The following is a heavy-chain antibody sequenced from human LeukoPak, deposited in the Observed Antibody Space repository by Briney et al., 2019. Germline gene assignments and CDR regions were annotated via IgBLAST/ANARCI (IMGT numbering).Heavy chain of an antibody. J-gene: IGHJ5*02. CDR3: ATEGSGSYWFDP. CDR2: FDPEGGET. D-gene: IGHD1-26*01. CDR1: GYTLTELS. V-gene: IGHV1-24*01. Sequence: ASVKVSCKVSGYTLTELSMHWVRQAPGKGLEWMGGFDPEGGETIYAQKFQGRVTMTEDTSTDTAYMELSSLRSEDTAVYYCATEGSGSYWFDPWGQGTLVTVSS.